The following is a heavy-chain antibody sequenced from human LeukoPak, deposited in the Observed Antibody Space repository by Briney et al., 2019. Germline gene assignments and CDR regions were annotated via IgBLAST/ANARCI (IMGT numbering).Heavy chain of an antibody. CDR1: GGSFSGYY. V-gene: IGHV4-34*01. J-gene: IGHJ4*02. Sequence: PSETLSLTCSVYGGSFSGYYWTWVRQPPGEGLEWIGEIDHSESANHSPSLKSRLTMSVDTSKSQFSLRLNSVTAADTATYYCARRYSSGFYYFDYWGQGALVTVSS. CDR2: IDHSESA. D-gene: IGHD6-19*01. CDR3: ARRYSSGFYYFDY.